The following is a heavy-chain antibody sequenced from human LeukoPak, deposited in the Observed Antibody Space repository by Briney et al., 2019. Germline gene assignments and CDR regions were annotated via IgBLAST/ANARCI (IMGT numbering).Heavy chain of an antibody. CDR3: AKESGSGWPNDAFDI. J-gene: IGHJ3*02. Sequence: GGSLRLSCAASGFTFSSYGMHWVRQAPGKGLEWVAVISYDGSNKYYADSVKGRFTISRDNSKNTLYLQMNSLRAEDTAVYYCAKESGSGWPNDAFDIWGQGTMVTVSS. V-gene: IGHV3-30*18. D-gene: IGHD6-19*01. CDR1: GFTFSSYG. CDR2: ISYDGSNK.